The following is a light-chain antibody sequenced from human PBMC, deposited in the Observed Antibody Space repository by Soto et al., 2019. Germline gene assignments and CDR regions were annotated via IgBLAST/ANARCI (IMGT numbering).Light chain of an antibody. Sequence: DIQMTQSPSSVSASVGDRVTITCRASQGISSSLAWYQQKPGQAPKLLIYAASSLQSGVPSRFSGSGSGTDFTLTISSLEPEDFATYYCQQANNFPLTFAGGTKVEIK. CDR1: QGISSS. CDR3: QQANNFPLT. CDR2: AAS. J-gene: IGKJ4*01. V-gene: IGKV1D-12*01.